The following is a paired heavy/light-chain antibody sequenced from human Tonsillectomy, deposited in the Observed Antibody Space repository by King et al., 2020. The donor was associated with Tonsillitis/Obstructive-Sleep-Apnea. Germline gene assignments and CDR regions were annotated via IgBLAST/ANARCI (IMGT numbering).Light chain of an antibody. Sequence: DIQMTQSPSSLSASVGDRVTITCQASQDISNYLNWYQQKPGKAPKLLIYDASNLETGVPSRFSGSGSGTDFTFTISSLQPEDIATYYCQQYDNLSEVTFGQGTRLEIK. J-gene: IGKJ5*01. V-gene: IGKV1-33*01. CDR3: QQYDNLSEVT. CDR1: QDISNY. CDR2: DAS.
Heavy chain of an antibody. CDR3: AREFSGKLIASSSPNFDY. J-gene: IGHJ4*02. D-gene: IGHD3-3*02. CDR1: GYTFTSYY. Sequence: QVQLVQSGAEVKKPGASVKVSCKASGYTFTSYYMHWVRQAPGQGLEWMGIINPSGGSTSYAQKFQGRVTMTRDTSTSTVYMELSSLRSEDTAVYYCAREFSGKLIASSSPNFDYWGQGTLVTVSS. CDR2: INPSGGST. V-gene: IGHV1-46*01.